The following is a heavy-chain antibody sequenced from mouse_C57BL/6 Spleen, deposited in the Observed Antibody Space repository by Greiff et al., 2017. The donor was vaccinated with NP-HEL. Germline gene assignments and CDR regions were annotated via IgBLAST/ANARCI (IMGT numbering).Heavy chain of an antibody. Sequence: EVKVVESGGGLVQPGGSMKLSCVASGFTFSNYWMNWVRQSPEKGLEWVAQIRLKSDNYATHYAESVKGRFTISRDDSKSSVYLQMNNLRAEDTGIYYCTLYGSSPHWYFDVWGTGTTVTVSS. CDR1: GFTFSNYW. D-gene: IGHD1-1*01. CDR3: TLYGSSPHWYFDV. CDR2: IRLKSDNYAT. V-gene: IGHV6-3*01. J-gene: IGHJ1*03.